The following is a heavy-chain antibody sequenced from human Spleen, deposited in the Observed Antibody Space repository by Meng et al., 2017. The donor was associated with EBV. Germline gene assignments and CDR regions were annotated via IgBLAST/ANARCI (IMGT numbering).Heavy chain of an antibody. V-gene: IGHV4-34*01. CDR1: GGFFSGYY. CDR2: INHSEGT. CDR3: ATGPTGGLQVGTFRD. D-gene: IGHD1/OR15-1a*01. J-gene: IGHJ4*02. Sequence: QVQLQQWGAGLLKASGTLSLTCAVYGGFFSGYYCTWIRQPPGKGLEWLGEINHSEGTRYNPSLKSRVTISLDPSKTQFSLRLSSVTAADTAVYYCATGPTGGLQVGTFRDWGQGTLVTVSS.